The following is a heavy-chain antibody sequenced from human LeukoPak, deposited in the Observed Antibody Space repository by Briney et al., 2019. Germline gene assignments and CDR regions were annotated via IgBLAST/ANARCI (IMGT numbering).Heavy chain of an antibody. CDR1: GFTFSSYG. Sequence: GGSLRLSCAASGFTFSSYGMHWVRQAPGKGLEWVAVIWYDGSNKYYADSVKGRFTISRDNSKNTLYLQMNSLRAEDTAVYYCARAYSYDGAFDLWGQGTMVTVSS. V-gene: IGHV3-33*01. CDR2: IWYDGSNK. CDR3: ARAYSYDGAFDL. J-gene: IGHJ3*01. D-gene: IGHD3-22*01.